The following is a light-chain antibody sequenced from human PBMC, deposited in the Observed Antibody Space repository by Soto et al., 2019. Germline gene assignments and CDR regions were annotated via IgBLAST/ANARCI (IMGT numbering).Light chain of an antibody. Sequence: DIQLTQSPSFLSASVGDRVTITCRASQGISTYLAWYQQKPGKAPKLLIYAASTLQTGVPSRFSGSGPGTEVTLTITCLQPEDFPTYYCQQLASYPLTGGGGSRV. CDR1: QGISTY. J-gene: IGKJ4*01. V-gene: IGKV1-9*01. CDR2: AAS. CDR3: QQLASYPLT.